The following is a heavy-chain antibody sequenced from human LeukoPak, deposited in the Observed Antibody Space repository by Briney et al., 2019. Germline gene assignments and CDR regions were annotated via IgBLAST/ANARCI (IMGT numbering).Heavy chain of an antibody. CDR3: SRLAVAEGDDY. Sequence: GASVKVSCKASGYTFTGYYMHWVRQAPGQGLEWMGRINPNSGGTNYAHKFQGRVTLTREKSISSAYMALSGLRSDDPAGYSLSRLAVAEGDDYWGQGTLVTVSS. J-gene: IGHJ4*02. D-gene: IGHD6-19*01. CDR1: GYTFTGYY. CDR2: INPNSGGT. V-gene: IGHV1-2*06.